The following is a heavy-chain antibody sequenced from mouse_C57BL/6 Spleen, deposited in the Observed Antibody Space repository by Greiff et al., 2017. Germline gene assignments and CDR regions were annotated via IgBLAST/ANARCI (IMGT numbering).Heavy chain of an antibody. CDR3: AGNYYGSSSWYFDV. CDR1: GYTFTDYY. J-gene: IGHJ1*03. D-gene: IGHD1-1*01. Sequence: EVQLQQSGPELVKPGASVKISCKASGYTFTDYYMNWVKQSHGKSLEWIGDINPNNGGTSYNQKFKGKATLTVDKSSSTAYMELRSLTSEDSAVYYCAGNYYGSSSWYFDVWGTGTTVTVSS. CDR2: INPNNGGT. V-gene: IGHV1-26*01.